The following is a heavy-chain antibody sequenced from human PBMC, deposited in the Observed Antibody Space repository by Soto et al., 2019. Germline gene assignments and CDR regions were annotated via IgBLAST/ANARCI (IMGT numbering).Heavy chain of an antibody. CDR1: GGTFSSYA. Sequence: QVQLVQSGAEVKKPGSSVKVSCKASGGTFSSYAISWVRQAPGQGLEWMGGIIPIFGTANYAQKFQGRVTXXAXXSTXTAXXXXXXXXXXXXXXXXXXXXXXXXXWSXRTNWFDPXXXGXXVTVSX. CDR2: IIPIFGTA. V-gene: IGHV1-69*01. CDR3: XXXXXXXXWSXRTNWFDP. J-gene: IGHJ5*02. D-gene: IGHD3-3*01.